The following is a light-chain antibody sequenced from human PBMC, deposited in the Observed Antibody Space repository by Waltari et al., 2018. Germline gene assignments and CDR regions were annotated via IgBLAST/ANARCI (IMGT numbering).Light chain of an antibody. CDR2: WGS. Sequence: DIVMTQSPDSLTVSLGERVTINCKSSQSVIYSATNKNYLAWYQQKPGQPPKLLIYWGSIRETGVPDRFSGSGSGTDFTLTISSLQAEDVAVYYCQHYYSTPLAFGGGTKVEIK. J-gene: IGKJ4*01. CDR1: QSVIYSATNKNY. CDR3: QHYYSTPLA. V-gene: IGKV4-1*01.